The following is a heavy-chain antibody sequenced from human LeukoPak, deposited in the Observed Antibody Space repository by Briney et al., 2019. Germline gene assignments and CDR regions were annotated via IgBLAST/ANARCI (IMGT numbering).Heavy chain of an antibody. CDR3: ARGGYSGYAFDY. CDR1: GFSFRSYN. J-gene: IGHJ4*02. CDR2: ISSSFNTI. Sequence: GGSLRLSCAASGFSFRSYNMNWVRQAPGKGPEWVSYISSSFNTIYYTDSVQGRFTISRDNAKNYLYLQMNSLRAEDTAVYYCARGGYSGYAFDYWGQGTLVTVSS. D-gene: IGHD5-12*01. V-gene: IGHV3-48*04.